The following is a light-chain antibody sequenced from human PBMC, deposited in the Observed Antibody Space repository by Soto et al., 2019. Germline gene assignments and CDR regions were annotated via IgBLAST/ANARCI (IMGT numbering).Light chain of an antibody. Sequence: QSVLTQPASVSGSPGQSITIFCTGTSSDVGGYNFVSWYQQHPGKAPKLIIYDVSDRPSGLSNRFSGSKSGNTASLTISGLQAEDEADYYCSSYTSTSTYVFGTGTKLTVL. V-gene: IGLV2-14*01. CDR2: DVS. CDR1: SSDVGGYNF. J-gene: IGLJ1*01. CDR3: SSYTSTSTYV.